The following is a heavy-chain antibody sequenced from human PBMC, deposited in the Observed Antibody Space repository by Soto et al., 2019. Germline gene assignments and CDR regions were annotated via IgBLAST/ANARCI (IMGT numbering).Heavy chain of an antibody. Sequence: GGSLRLSCAASGFTFSSYGMHWVRQAPGKGLEWVAVISYDGSNKYYADSVKGRFTISKDNSKNTLYLQMNSLRAEDTAVYYCAKEVSSSSGMDYYYGMDVWGQGTTVTVSS. J-gene: IGHJ6*02. CDR2: ISYDGSNK. CDR3: AKEVSSSSGMDYYYGMDV. D-gene: IGHD6-6*01. CDR1: GFTFSSYG. V-gene: IGHV3-30*18.